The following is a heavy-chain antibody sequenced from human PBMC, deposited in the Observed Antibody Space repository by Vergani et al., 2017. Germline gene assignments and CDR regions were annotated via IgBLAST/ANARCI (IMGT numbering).Heavy chain of an antibody. V-gene: IGHV4-59*12. Sequence: QVQLQESGPGLVKPSETLSLTCTVSGGSISSYYWSWIRQPPGKGLEWIGYSYYSGSTNYNPSLKSRVTISVDTSKNQFSLKLSSVTAADTAVYYCARDSGRTVTTSAGFDPWGQGTLVTVSS. J-gene: IGHJ5*02. D-gene: IGHD4-17*01. CDR3: ARDSGRTVTTSAGFDP. CDR1: GGSISSYY. CDR2: SYYSGST.